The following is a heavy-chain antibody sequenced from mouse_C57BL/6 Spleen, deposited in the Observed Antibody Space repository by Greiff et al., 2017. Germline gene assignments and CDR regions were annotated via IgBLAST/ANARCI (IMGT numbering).Heavy chain of an antibody. D-gene: IGHD2-1*01. CDR3: ARSGNYGEYYFDY. CDR1: GYTFTSYW. CDR2: IDPSDSYT. J-gene: IGHJ2*01. Sequence: QVQLQQSGAELVMPGASVKLSCKASGYTFTSYWMHWVKQRPGQGLEWIGEIDPSDSYTNYNQKFKGKSTLTVDKSSSTAYMQLSSLTSEDSAVYYCARSGNYGEYYFDYWGQGTTLTVSS. V-gene: IGHV1-69*01.